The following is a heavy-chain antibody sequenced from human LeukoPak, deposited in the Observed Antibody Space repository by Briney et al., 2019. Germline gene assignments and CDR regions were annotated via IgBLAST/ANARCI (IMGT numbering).Heavy chain of an antibody. Sequence: SETLSLTCTVSGGSIRSSSYYWGWIRQPPGKGLEWIGSIYYSGSTYYNPSLKSRVTISVDTSKNQFSLKLRSVTAAETAVYYCARGGSSGASRAFDIWGQGTMVTVSS. CDR1: GGSIRSSSYY. CDR2: IYYSGST. V-gene: IGHV4-39*01. CDR3: ARGGSSGASRAFDI. J-gene: IGHJ3*02. D-gene: IGHD6-19*01.